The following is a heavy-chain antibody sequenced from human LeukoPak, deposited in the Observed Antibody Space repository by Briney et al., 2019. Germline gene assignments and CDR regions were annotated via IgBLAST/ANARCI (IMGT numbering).Heavy chain of an antibody. CDR2: MNPNSGNT. V-gene: IGHV1-8*03. J-gene: IGHJ3*02. Sequence: ASVKVSCKASGYTFTSYDINWVRQATGQGLEWMGWMNPNSGNTGYAQKFQGRVTITRNTSISTAYMELSSLRSEDTAVYYCARDRVWGTSGGSLHDAFDIWGQGTMVTVSS. CDR3: ARDRVWGTSGGSLHDAFDI. D-gene: IGHD2-15*01. CDR1: GYTFTSYD.